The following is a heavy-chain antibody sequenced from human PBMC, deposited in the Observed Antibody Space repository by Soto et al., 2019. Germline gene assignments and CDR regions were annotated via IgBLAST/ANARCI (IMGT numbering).Heavy chain of an antibody. CDR3: ARTWAVGATDAFDI. V-gene: IGHV5-51*01. D-gene: IGHD1-26*01. Sequence: GESLKISCRGSGYSFSTYWIAWVRQMPGKGLERMGIIYPGDSDTRYSPSFQGQVTISADKSISTAYLQWISLRASDTAMYYCARTWAVGATDAFDIWGLGKMVTVSS. J-gene: IGHJ3*02. CDR2: IYPGDSDT. CDR1: GYSFSTYW.